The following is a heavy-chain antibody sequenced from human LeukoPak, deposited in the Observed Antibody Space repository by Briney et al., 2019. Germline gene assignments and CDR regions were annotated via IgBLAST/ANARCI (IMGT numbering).Heavy chain of an antibody. D-gene: IGHD1-26*01. J-gene: IGHJ6*02. V-gene: IGHV1-69*04. Sequence: SVKVSCKASGGTFSSYAISWVRQAPGQGLEWMGRIIPILGIANYAQKFQGRVTITADKSTSTAYMELSSLRSEDTAVYYCARGVSSGSYYYYYGMDVSGQGTTVTVSS. CDR3: ARGVSSGSYYYYYGMDV. CDR2: IIPILGIA. CDR1: GGTFSSYA.